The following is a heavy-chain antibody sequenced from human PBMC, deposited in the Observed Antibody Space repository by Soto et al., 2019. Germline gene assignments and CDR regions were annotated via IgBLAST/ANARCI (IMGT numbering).Heavy chain of an antibody. J-gene: IGHJ5*02. CDR2: MWYDESRT. CDR3: VRDDNFRDSSAP. V-gene: IGHV3-33*08. Sequence: GGFLRLSSAVSEFTFSNYGMHWVRQARDRGLEWVAAMWYDESRTFYAESVKGRFTISRDDSRKTLYLEMNTLRVDDTGVYYCVRDDNFRDSSAPWGQGTLVTVSS. D-gene: IGHD3-22*01. CDR1: EFTFSNYG.